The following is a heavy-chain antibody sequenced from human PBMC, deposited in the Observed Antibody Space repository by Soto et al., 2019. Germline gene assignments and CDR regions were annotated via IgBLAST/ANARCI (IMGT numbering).Heavy chain of an antibody. CDR2: IDPSDSYT. CDR1: GYSFTSYW. CDR3: ARAAYYGSGSYHLNFDY. J-gene: IGHJ4*02. D-gene: IGHD3-10*01. Sequence: GESLKISCKGSGYSFTSYWISWVRQMPGKGLEWMGRIDPSDSYTNYSPSFQGHVTISADKSISTAYLQWSSLKASDTAMYYCARAAYYGSGSYHLNFDYWGQGTLVTVSS. V-gene: IGHV5-10-1*01.